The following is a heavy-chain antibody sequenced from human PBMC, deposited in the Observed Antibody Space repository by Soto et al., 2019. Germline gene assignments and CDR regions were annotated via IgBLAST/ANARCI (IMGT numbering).Heavy chain of an antibody. CDR3: ARGRSGSHYYYYYGMDV. J-gene: IGHJ6*02. CDR2: INHSGST. D-gene: IGHD3-3*01. CDR1: GGSFSGYY. Sequence: SEILSLTCAVYGGSFSGYYWSWIRQPPGKGLEWIGEINHSGSTNYNPSLKSRVTISVDTSKNQFSLKLSSVTAADTAVYYCARGRSGSHYYYYYGMDVWGQGTTVTVSS. V-gene: IGHV4-34*01.